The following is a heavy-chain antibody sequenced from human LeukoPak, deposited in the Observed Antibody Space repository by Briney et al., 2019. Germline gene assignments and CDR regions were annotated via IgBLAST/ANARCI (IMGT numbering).Heavy chain of an antibody. CDR3: ATVDYGGPPADYWFFDL. V-gene: IGHV1-24*01. CDR2: FDPEDGET. D-gene: IGHD4-23*01. CDR1: GYTLTELS. Sequence: ASVTVSFTVSGYTLTELSMHWVRQAPGKGLEWMGGFDPEDGETIYAQKFQGRVTMTEDTSTDTAYMELSSLRSEDTAVYYCATVDYGGPPADYWFFDLWGRGTLVTVSS. J-gene: IGHJ2*01.